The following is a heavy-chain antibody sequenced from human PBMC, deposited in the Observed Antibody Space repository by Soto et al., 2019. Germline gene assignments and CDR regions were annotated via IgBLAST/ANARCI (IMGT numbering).Heavy chain of an antibody. J-gene: IGHJ1*01. Sequence: ASVKVSCKASGYTFTSYYMHWVRQAPGQGLEWMGIINPSGGSTSYAQKFQGRVTMTRDTSTSTVYMELSSLRSEDTAVYYCARGGGSGSYYWAAEYFQHWGQGTLVTVSS. V-gene: IGHV1-46*01. CDR3: ARGGGSGSYYWAAEYFQH. D-gene: IGHD3-10*01. CDR1: GYTFTSYY. CDR2: INPSGGST.